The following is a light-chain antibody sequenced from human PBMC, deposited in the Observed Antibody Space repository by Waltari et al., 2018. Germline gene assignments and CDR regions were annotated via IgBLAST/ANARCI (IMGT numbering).Light chain of an antibody. J-gene: IGLJ1*01. V-gene: IGLV2-14*01. CDR2: EVS. CDR1: SSDVGGYNY. CDR3: SSYTSSSLYV. Sequence: QSALTQPASVSGSPGQSITISCTGTSSDVGGYNYVSWYQQHPGKAPKLMIYEVSNRPSGVSNRFSGSTSGNTASLTISGLQAEDEADYYCSSYTSSSLYVFGTGTKVTVL.